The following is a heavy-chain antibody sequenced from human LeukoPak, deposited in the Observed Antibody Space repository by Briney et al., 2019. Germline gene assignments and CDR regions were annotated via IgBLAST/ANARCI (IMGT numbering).Heavy chain of an antibody. CDR3: ARELIAAAGSFDY. Sequence: GGSLRLSCAASGFTVSSNYMSWVRQAPGKGLEWVSVIYSGGSTYYADSVKGRFTISGDNSKNTLYLQMNSLRAEDTAVYYCARELIAAAGSFDYWGQGTLVTVSS. D-gene: IGHD6-13*01. CDR2: IYSGGST. CDR1: GFTVSSNY. V-gene: IGHV3-66*01. J-gene: IGHJ4*02.